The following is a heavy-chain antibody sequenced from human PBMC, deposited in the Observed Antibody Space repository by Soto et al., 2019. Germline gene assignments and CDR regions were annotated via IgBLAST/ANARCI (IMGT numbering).Heavy chain of an antibody. Sequence: SETLSLTCTVYGGSISSSSYYWGWIRQPPXKGLEWTGSIYYSGSTYYNPSLKSRVTISVDTSKNQFSLKLSSVTAADTAVYYCATTGIAAAGTGENYYYYYGMDVWGQGTTVTVSS. CDR3: ATTGIAAAGTGENYYYYYGMDV. J-gene: IGHJ6*02. CDR1: GGSISSSSYY. D-gene: IGHD6-13*01. CDR2: IYYSGST. V-gene: IGHV4-39*01.